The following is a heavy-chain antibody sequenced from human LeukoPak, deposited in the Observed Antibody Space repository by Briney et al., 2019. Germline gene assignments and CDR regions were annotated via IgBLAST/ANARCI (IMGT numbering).Heavy chain of an antibody. CDR2: IYTSGST. D-gene: IGHD1-26*01. V-gene: IGHV4-61*02. CDR3: ARDRIVGATEWFDP. J-gene: IGHJ5*02. CDR1: GGSISSGSYY. Sequence: SETLSLTCTVSGGSISSGSYYWSWIRQPAGKGLEWIGRIYTSGSTNYNPSRKSRVTISVNTSKNQFSLKLSSVTAADTAVYYCARDRIVGATEWFDPWGQGTLVTVSS.